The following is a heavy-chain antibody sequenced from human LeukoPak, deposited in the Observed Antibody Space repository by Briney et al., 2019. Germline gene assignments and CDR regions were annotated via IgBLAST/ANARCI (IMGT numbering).Heavy chain of an antibody. CDR1: GSTFSNYG. V-gene: IGHV1-69*04. J-gene: IGHJ6*02. Sequence: EASAKVSCKASGSTFSNYGITWVRQAPGQGLEWMGRIIPILDVALYAQKFQGRVTITADKSTSTAYMELSTLRPEDTAVYYCARDQGVTDPPPYGLDVWGQGTTVTVSS. CDR2: IIPILDVA. CDR3: ARDQGVTDPPPYGLDV. D-gene: IGHD2-21*02.